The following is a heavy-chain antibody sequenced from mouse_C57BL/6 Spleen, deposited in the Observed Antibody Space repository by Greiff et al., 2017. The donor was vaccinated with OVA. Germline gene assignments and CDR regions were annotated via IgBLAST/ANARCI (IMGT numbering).Heavy chain of an antibody. CDR1: GYTFTSYW. CDR3: ARSSLGRGGFAY. J-gene: IGHJ3*01. V-gene: IGHV1-53*01. CDR2: INPSNGGT. Sequence: QVQLQQSGTELVKPGASVKLSCKASGYTFTSYWMHWVKQRPGQGLEWIGNINPSNGGTNYNEKFKSKATLTVDKSSSTAYMQLSSLTSEDSAVYYCARSSLGRGGFAYWGQGTLVTVSA. D-gene: IGHD4-1*01.